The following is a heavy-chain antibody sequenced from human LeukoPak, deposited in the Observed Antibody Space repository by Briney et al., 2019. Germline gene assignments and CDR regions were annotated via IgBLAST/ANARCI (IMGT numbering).Heavy chain of an antibody. Sequence: GGSLRLSCAASGFTFSKYWMHWVRQAPGKGLVWVSRIYSDGSGTSYADSVKGRFTISRDNAKNTLFLQMNSLRAEDTAVYYCAREGRGYSYAFEYWGQGTLVTVSS. CDR1: GFTFSKYW. J-gene: IGHJ4*02. V-gene: IGHV3-74*01. CDR3: AREGRGYSYAFEY. CDR2: IYSDGSGT. D-gene: IGHD5-18*01.